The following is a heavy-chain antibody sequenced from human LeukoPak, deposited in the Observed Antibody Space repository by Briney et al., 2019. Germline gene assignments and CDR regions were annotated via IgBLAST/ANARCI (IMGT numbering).Heavy chain of an antibody. D-gene: IGHD3-9*01. CDR3: ATSPSYDILTGKKVHYYYYYMDV. V-gene: IGHV1-18*01. J-gene: IGHJ6*03. CDR2: ISAYNGNT. Sequence: AASVKVSCKASGYTFTSYGISWVRQAPGQGLEWMGWISAYNGNTNYAQKFQGRVTMTEDTSTDTAYMELSSLRSEDTAVYYCATSPSYDILTGKKVHYYYYYMDVWGKGTTVTVSS. CDR1: GYTFTSYG.